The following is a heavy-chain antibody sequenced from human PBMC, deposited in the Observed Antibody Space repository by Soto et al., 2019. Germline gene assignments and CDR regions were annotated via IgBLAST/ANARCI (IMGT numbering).Heavy chain of an antibody. CDR1: GFTFSSYS. CDR2: ISSSSSTI. Sequence: GGFLRLSCAASGFTFSSYSMNWVRQAPGKGLEWVSYISSSSSTIYYADSVKGRFTISRDNAKNSLYLQMNSLRDEDTAVYYCARMGGIQLWLLDYYGMDVWGQGTTVTVSS. J-gene: IGHJ6*02. V-gene: IGHV3-48*02. CDR3: ARMGGIQLWLLDYYGMDV. D-gene: IGHD5-18*01.